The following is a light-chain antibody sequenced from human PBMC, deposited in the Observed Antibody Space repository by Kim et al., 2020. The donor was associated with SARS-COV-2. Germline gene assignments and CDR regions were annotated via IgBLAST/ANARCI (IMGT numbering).Light chain of an antibody. Sequence: QSALTQPRSVSGSPGQSVTISCTGTSSDVGGYNYVSWYQQHPGNAPKLMIYDVSKRPSGVPDRFSGSKSGNTASLTISGLQAEDEADYYCCSYAGSYTLVVFGGGTQMTVL. J-gene: IGLJ2*01. V-gene: IGLV2-11*01. CDR1: SSDVGGYNY. CDR3: CSYAGSYTLVV. CDR2: DVS.